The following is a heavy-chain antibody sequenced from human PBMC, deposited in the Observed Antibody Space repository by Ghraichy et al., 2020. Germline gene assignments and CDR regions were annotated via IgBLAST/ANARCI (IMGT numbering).Heavy chain of an antibody. J-gene: IGHJ4*02. Sequence: GGSLRLSCAASGFSFNKAWMSWVRQAPGKGLEWVGRIKSETDGGTTDYAAPVKGRFAISRDDSKHTLYLQMDSLETEDTAVYYCTRWDRESCGGGSCYSDHIDYWGQGTLVTVSS. V-gene: IGHV3-15*01. CDR1: GFSFNKAW. CDR2: IKSETDGGTT. CDR3: TRWDRESCGGGSCYSDHIDY. D-gene: IGHD2-15*01.